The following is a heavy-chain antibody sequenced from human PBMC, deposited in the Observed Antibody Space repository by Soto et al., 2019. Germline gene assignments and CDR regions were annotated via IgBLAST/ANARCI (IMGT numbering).Heavy chain of an antibody. Sequence: PXXTLSLTCTVSGGSISSYYWPWIPQPPGKGLEWIGHIYYSRSTNYNPSLKSRVTTSVDTSKTQFSLKLSSVTAADTAVYYCARLVPYYYDSSGYLDYWGQGTLVTVSS. CDR2: IYYSRST. J-gene: IGHJ4*02. CDR3: ARLVPYYYDSSGYLDY. CDR1: GGSISSYY. D-gene: IGHD3-22*01. V-gene: IGHV4-59*01.